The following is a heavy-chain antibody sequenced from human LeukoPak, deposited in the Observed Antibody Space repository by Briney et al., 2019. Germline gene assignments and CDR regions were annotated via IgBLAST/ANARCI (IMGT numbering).Heavy chain of an antibody. Sequence: GASVKVSCKASGYTFTSYGISWVRQAPGQGLEWMGWISAYNGNTNYAQKLQGRVTMTTDTSTSTAYMELRSLRSDDTAVYYCARGSCLYDILTGKHWFDPWGQGTLVTVSS. CDR3: ARGSCLYDILTGKHWFDP. D-gene: IGHD3-9*01. V-gene: IGHV1-18*01. J-gene: IGHJ5*02. CDR2: ISAYNGNT. CDR1: GYTFTSYG.